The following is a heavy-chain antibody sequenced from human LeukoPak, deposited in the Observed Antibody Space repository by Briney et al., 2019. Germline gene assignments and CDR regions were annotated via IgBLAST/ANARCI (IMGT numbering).Heavy chain of an antibody. CDR3: ARHGLRQMLYNWFDP. CDR2: VYYSGAT. Sequence: SETLSLTCTVSGGSISSSAYYWGWIRQPPGRDLEWLGSVYYSGATDYSPSLKSRVSISVDTSKNQFSLELSSVTAADTAVYYCARHGLRQMLYNWFDPWGQGTLVIVSS. CDR1: GGSISSSAYY. J-gene: IGHJ5*02. D-gene: IGHD5/OR15-5a*01. V-gene: IGHV4-39*01.